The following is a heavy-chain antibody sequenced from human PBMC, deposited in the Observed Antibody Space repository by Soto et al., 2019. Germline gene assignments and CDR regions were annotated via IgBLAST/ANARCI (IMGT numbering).Heavy chain of an antibody. CDR2: INAGNGNT. D-gene: IGHD6-13*01. Sequence: ASVKVSCKASGYTFTSYAMHWVRQAPGQRLEWMGWINAGNGNTKYSQKFQGRVTITRDTSASTAYMELSSLRSEDTAVYYCARGEETIAAAETYYYYMDVWGKGTTVTVSS. V-gene: IGHV1-3*01. J-gene: IGHJ6*03. CDR1: GYTFTSYA. CDR3: ARGEETIAAAETYYYYMDV.